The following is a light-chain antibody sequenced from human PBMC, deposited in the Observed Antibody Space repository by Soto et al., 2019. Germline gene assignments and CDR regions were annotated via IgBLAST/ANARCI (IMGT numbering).Light chain of an antibody. J-gene: IGKJ1*01. V-gene: IGKV1-17*01. Sequence: DIQMTQSPSSLSASVGDGVTITCRASQGIKNDLAWYQQKPGKAPKRLIYAVSSLRSEVPSRFSGSGSGTEFTLTISSLQPEDVATYYCLQHHSYPQTFGQGTKVDIK. CDR1: QGIKND. CDR2: AVS. CDR3: LQHHSYPQT.